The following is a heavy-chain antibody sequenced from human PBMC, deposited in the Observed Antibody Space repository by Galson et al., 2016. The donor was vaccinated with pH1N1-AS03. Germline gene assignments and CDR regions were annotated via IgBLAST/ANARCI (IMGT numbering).Heavy chain of an antibody. V-gene: IGHV1-69*06. CDR3: ARGLTYHFGSGSVF. CDR1: GGTLNNYA. CDR2: TSPIFGSA. D-gene: IGHD3-10*01. Sequence: SVKVSCKASGGTLNNYAVNWVRQAPGQGLEWMGGTSPIFGSANHAQKFQGSVTITADIFTNTAYMELSGLSSEDTAVYYCARGLTYHFGSGSVFWGQGTLVTVSS. J-gene: IGHJ4*02.